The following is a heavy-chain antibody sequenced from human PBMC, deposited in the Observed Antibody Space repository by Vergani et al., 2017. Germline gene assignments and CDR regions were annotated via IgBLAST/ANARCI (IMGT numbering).Heavy chain of an antibody. Sequence: QVQLQESGPGLVKPSQTLSLTCTVSGGSISSGSYYWSWIRQPAGKGLEWIGRIYTSGSTNYNPSLKSRVTISVDTSKNQFSLKLSSVTAAATAVYYCARESDEYVWGSYRYTQDYWGQGTLVTVSS. D-gene: IGHD3-16*02. CDR2: IYTSGST. J-gene: IGHJ4*02. V-gene: IGHV4-61*02. CDR3: ARESDEYVWGSYRYTQDY. CDR1: GGSISSGSYY.